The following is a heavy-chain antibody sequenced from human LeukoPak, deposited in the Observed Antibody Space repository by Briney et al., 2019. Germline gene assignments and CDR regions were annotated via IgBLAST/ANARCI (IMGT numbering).Heavy chain of an antibody. V-gene: IGHV4-39*01. CDR1: GASVSSGSYY. Sequence: SETLSLTCTVSGASVSSGSYYWSWIRQPPGQGLEWIGYIYYSGSTYYNPSLKSRVTISVDTSKNQFSLKLSSVTAADTAVFYCASHYHDSSGYLYYFDYWGQGTLVTVSS. D-gene: IGHD3-22*01. CDR3: ASHYHDSSGYLYYFDY. J-gene: IGHJ4*02. CDR2: IYYSGST.